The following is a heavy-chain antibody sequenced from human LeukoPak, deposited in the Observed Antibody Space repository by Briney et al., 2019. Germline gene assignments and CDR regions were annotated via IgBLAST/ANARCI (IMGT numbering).Heavy chain of an antibody. Sequence: PGGSLRLSCVASGFTFSSYEINLVRQAPGKGLEWVSYISSSGRTIYYADSVQGRFTISRDNAKNSLYLQMNSLRAEDTAVYYCARDPGQRDYGEYTYYFDYWGQGTLVTVSS. CDR3: ARDPGQRDYGEYTYYFDY. CDR1: GFTFSSYE. CDR2: ISSSGRTI. D-gene: IGHD4-17*01. V-gene: IGHV3-48*03. J-gene: IGHJ4*02.